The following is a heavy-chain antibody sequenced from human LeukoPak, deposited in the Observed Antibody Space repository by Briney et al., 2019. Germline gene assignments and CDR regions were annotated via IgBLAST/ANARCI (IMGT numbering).Heavy chain of an antibody. D-gene: IGHD3-3*01. J-gene: IGHJ4*02. CDR3: EFFWSGFDY. CDR2: VRYDGSNK. CDR1: GFTLSSYG. V-gene: IGHV3-30*02. Sequence: GGSLRLSCAASGFTLSSYGMHWVRQAPGKGLEWVAFVRYDGSNKYYADSVKGRFTTSRDNSKNTLYLQMNSLRAEDTAVYYCEFFWSGFDYWGQGTLVTVSS.